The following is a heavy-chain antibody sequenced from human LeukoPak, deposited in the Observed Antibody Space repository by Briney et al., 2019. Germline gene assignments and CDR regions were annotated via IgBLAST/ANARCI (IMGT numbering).Heavy chain of an antibody. V-gene: IGHV7-4-1*02. CDR3: ARDPLPYYDYVWGSYSSPRSYYFDY. J-gene: IGHJ4*02. D-gene: IGHD3-16*01. CDR1: GYTFTSYA. Sequence: ASVRVSCKASGYTFTSYAMNWVRQAPGQGLEWMGWINTNTGNPTYAQGFTGRFVFSLDTSVSTAYLQISSLKAEDTAVYYCARDPLPYYDYVWGSYSSPRSYYFDYWGQGTLVTVSS. CDR2: INTNTGNP.